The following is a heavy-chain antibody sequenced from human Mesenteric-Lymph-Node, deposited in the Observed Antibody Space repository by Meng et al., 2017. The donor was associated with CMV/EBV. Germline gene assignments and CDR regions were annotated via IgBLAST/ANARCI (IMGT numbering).Heavy chain of an antibody. CDR3: ATKVAADFGVVTTSYYYYYYGVDV. CDR2: IYSGVFCT. Sequence: YAMSWVRQAPGKGLEWVSIIYSGVFCTYYADSVKGRFTISRDNSKNTLYLQMNSLRAEDTAVYYCATKVAADFGVVTTSYYYYYYGVDVWGQGTTVTVSS. J-gene: IGHJ6*02. V-gene: IGHV3-23*03. CDR1: YA. D-gene: IGHD3-3*01.